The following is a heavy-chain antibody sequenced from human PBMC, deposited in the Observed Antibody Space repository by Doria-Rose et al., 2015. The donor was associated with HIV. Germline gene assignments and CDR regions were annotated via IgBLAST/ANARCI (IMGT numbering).Heavy chain of an antibody. Sequence: QITLKESGPVLVKPTETLTLTCTVSGVSLSSPGMGVSWIRQPPGKALEWLANILSDDEISYKTSLKSRLTISRATSKSQVVLTMTDMDPVDTATYYCARIKSSRWYHKYYFDFWGQGTLVIVSA. V-gene: IGHV2-26*01. D-gene: IGHD6-13*01. CDR1: GVSLSSPGMG. J-gene: IGHJ4*02. CDR2: ILSDDEI. CDR3: ARIKSSRWYHKYYFDF.